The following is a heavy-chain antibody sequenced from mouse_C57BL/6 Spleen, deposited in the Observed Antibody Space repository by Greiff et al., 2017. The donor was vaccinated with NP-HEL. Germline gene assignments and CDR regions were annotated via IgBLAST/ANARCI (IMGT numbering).Heavy chain of an antibody. D-gene: IGHD2-12*01. V-gene: IGHV1-64*01. CDR2: IHPNSGST. Sequence: VKLQQPGAELVKPGASVKLSCKASGYTFTSYWMHWVKQRPGQGLEWIGMIHPNSGSTNYNEKFKSKATLTVDKSSSTAYMQLSSLTSEDSAVYYCARPPYEPYAMDYWGQGTSVTVSS. CDR3: ARPPYEPYAMDY. J-gene: IGHJ4*01. CDR1: GYTFTSYW.